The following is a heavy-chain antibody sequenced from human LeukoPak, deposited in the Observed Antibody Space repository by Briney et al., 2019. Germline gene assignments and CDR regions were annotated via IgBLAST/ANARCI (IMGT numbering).Heavy chain of an antibody. CDR2: ISYDGSNK. V-gene: IGHV3-30*18. CDR1: GFTFSSYG. D-gene: IGHD4-17*01. J-gene: IGHJ6*02. Sequence: GRSLRLSCAASGFTFSSYGMHWVRQAPGKGLEWVAVISYDGSNKYYADSVKGRFTISRDNSKDTLYLQMNSLRAEDTAVYYCAKEDTVTGGMDVWGQGTTVTVSS. CDR3: AKEDTVTGGMDV.